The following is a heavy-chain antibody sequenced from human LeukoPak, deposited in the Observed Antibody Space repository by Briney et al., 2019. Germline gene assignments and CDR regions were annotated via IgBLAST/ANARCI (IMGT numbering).Heavy chain of an antibody. CDR2: INHSGST. J-gene: IGHJ4*02. D-gene: IGHD2-2*01. CDR1: GGSFSGYY. V-gene: IGHV4-34*01. CDR3: ARRGARYCSSTSCFPFDY. Sequence: SETLSLTCAVYGGSFSGYYWSWIRQPPGKGLEWIGEINHSGSTNYNPSLKSRVTISVDTSKNQFSLELSSVTAADTAVYYCARRGARYCSSTSCFPFDYWGQGTLVTVSS.